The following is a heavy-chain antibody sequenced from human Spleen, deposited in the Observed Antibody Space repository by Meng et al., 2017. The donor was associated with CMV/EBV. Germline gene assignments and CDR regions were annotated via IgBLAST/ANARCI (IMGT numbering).Heavy chain of an antibody. V-gene: IGHV3-73*01. CDR2: IRSKANSYAT. CDR3: AKRDTTKYFDS. J-gene: IGHJ4*02. Sequence: GESLKISCAASGFTFSGSAMHWVRQASGKGLEWVGRIRSKANSYATAYAASVKGRFTISRDDSKNTAYLQMNSLRAEDTAVFYCAKRDTTKYFDSWGQGILVTVSS. D-gene: IGHD5-18*01. CDR1: GFTFSGSA.